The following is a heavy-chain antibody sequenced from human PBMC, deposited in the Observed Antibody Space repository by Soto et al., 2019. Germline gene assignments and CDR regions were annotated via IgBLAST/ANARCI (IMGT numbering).Heavy chain of an antibody. D-gene: IGHD6-13*01. CDR1: GYTFTSYG. Sequence: ASVKVSCKASGYTFTSYGISWVRQAPGQGLEWMGWISAYNGNTNYAQKLQGRVTMTTDTSTSTAYMELRSLRSDDTAVYYCAIWSGYSSSWYLSSIDAFDIWGQGTMVTVSS. CDR2: ISAYNGNT. V-gene: IGHV1-18*01. CDR3: AIWSGYSSSWYLSSIDAFDI. J-gene: IGHJ3*02.